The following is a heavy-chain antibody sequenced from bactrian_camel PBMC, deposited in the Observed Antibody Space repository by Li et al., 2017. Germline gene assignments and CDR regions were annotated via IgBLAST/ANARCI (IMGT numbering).Heavy chain of an antibody. CDR2: IYRADSTT. V-gene: IGHV3S63*01. Sequence: HVQLVESGGGSVQAGGSLRLSCTASGFIFDGSDIAWYRQAPGKEREGVAAIYRADSTTYYLDSVEGRFTTSQENAKSTVYLQMNSLNVEDTAMYYCAADPIRGGGWWLPPMVLKPQGYKYWGQGTQVTVS. CDR3: AADPIRGGGWWLPPMVLKPQGYKY. J-gene: IGHJ4*01. D-gene: IGHD6*01. CDR1: GFIFDGSD.